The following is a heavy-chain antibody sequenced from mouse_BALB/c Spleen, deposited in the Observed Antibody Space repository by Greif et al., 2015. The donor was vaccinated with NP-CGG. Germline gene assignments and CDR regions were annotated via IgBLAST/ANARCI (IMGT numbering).Heavy chain of an antibody. CDR3: ARLDDYDEGAWFAY. CDR2: INSNGGST. V-gene: IGHV5-6-2*01. D-gene: IGHD2-4*01. J-gene: IGHJ3*01. CDR1: GFTFSSYY. Sequence: EVQLQESGGGLVKLGGSLKLSCAASGFTFSSYYMSWVRQTPEKRLELVAAINSNGGSTYYPDTVKGRFTISRDNAKNTLYLQMSSLKSEDTALYYCARLDDYDEGAWFAYWGQGTLVTVSA.